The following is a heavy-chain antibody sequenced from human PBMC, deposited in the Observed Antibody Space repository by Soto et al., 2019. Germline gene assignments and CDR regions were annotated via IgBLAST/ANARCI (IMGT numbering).Heavy chain of an antibody. CDR1: GFSLSTSGVG. J-gene: IGHJ3*02. CDR2: IYWNDDK. CDR3: AHRGGPYYDILTGYYTHDAFDI. D-gene: IGHD3-9*01. V-gene: IGHV2-5*01. Sequence: QITLKESGPTLVKHTQTLTLTCSFTGFSLSTSGVGVGWIRQPPGTALEWLALIYWNDDKRYSPSLKSRLTITKDTSKNQVVLTMTNMDPVDTATYYCAHRGGPYYDILTGYYTHDAFDIWGQGTMVTVSS.